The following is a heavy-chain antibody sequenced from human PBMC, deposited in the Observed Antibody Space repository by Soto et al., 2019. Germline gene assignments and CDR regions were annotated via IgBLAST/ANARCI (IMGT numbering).Heavy chain of an antibody. D-gene: IGHD6-19*01. CDR1: GFTFSAYA. J-gene: IGHJ4*02. Sequence: GGSLRLSCSASGFTFSAYAMHWVRQAPGKGLEYVSSISPDGEKTFHADSVKDRFTVSRDNSRNILYLQMNSLRDDDTAAYYCVKGGLALATAGRAQIDCWGQGTLVTVSS. CDR2: ISPDGEKT. CDR3: VKGGLALATAGRAQIDC. V-gene: IGHV3-64D*06.